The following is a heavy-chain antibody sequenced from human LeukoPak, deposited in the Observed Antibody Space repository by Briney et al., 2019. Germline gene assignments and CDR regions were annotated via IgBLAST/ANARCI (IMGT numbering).Heavy chain of an antibody. Sequence: PSETLSLTCTVSGGSISSYYWSWIRQPAGKGLEWIGRIYTSGSTNYNPSLKSRVTRSVDTSKNQFSLRLSSMCAADTAVYYSARDMAVRYRWFGPWGQGTLVTVSS. CDR3: ARDMAVRYRWFGP. D-gene: IGHD5-24*01. CDR2: IYTSGST. V-gene: IGHV4-4*07. J-gene: IGHJ5*02. CDR1: GGSISSYY.